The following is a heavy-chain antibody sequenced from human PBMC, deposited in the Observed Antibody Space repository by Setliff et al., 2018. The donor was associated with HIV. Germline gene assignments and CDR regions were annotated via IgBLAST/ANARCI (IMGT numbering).Heavy chain of an antibody. D-gene: IGHD3-22*01. Sequence: ASVKVSCKASGYTFTNFGITWVRQAPGQGLEWMGWISPYNGNTNYAPELHGRVAMTTDTSTSTASLELRSLRSDDMAVYYCARDRIPSKWLLESDYWGQGTLVTVSS. CDR1: GYTFTNFG. V-gene: IGHV1-18*03. CDR2: ISPYNGNT. J-gene: IGHJ4*02. CDR3: ARDRIPSKWLLESDY.